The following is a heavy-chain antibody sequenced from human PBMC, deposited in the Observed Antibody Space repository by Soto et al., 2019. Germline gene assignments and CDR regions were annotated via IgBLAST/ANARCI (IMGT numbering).Heavy chain of an antibody. CDR2: ISGSGGST. CDR3: ARVAAVAGIIYYFDY. Sequence: PGGSLRLSCAASGFTFSSYAMSWVRQAPGKGLEWVSAISGSGGSTYYADSVKGRFTISRDNSKNTLYLQMNSLRAEDTAVYYCARVAAVAGIIYYFDYWGQGTLVTVSS. D-gene: IGHD6-19*01. V-gene: IGHV3-23*01. J-gene: IGHJ4*02. CDR1: GFTFSSYA.